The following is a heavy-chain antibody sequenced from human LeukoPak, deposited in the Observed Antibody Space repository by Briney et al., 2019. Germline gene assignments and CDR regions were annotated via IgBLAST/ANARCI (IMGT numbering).Heavy chain of an antibody. CDR2: IRYDGSNK. Sequence: SGGSLRLSCAASGFTFSSYGMHWVRQAPGKGLEWVAFIRYDGSNKYYADSVKGRFTISRDNSKNTLYLQMNSLRAEDTAVYYCAKCCDYGGNSVGEGDYWGQGTLVTVSS. J-gene: IGHJ4*02. D-gene: IGHD4-23*01. CDR1: GFTFSSYG. V-gene: IGHV3-30*02. CDR3: AKCCDYGGNSVGEGDY.